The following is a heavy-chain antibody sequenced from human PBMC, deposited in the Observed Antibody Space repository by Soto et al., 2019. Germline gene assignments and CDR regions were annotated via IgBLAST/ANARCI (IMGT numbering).Heavy chain of an antibody. Sequence: WVLRLSCAASGFTFSSYGMLWVRQAPGKXLEWVAVIWYDGSNKYYADSVKGRFTISRDNSKNTLYPQMNSLRAEDTAVYYCARDFRPARITMVRGHGMDVWGQGTTVTVSS. V-gene: IGHV3-33*01. J-gene: IGHJ6*02. CDR3: ARDFRPARITMVRGHGMDV. CDR1: GFTFSSYG. CDR2: IWYDGSNK. D-gene: IGHD3-10*01.